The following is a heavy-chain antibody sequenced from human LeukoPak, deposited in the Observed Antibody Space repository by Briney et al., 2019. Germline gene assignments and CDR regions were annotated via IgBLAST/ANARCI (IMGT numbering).Heavy chain of an antibody. CDR2: IYYSGST. CDR1: GGSISSYY. Sequence: SETLSLTCTVSGGSISSYYWSWIRQPPGKGLEWIGYIYYSGSTNYNPSLKSRVTISVDTSKNQFSLKLSSVTAADTAVYYCARVRVVGATTRAFDMWGQGTMVTVSS. J-gene: IGHJ3*02. D-gene: IGHD1-26*01. V-gene: IGHV4-59*01. CDR3: ARVRVVGATTRAFDM.